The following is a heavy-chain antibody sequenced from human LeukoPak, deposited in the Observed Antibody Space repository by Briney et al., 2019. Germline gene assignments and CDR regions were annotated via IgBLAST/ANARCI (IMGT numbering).Heavy chain of an antibody. CDR3: ARDGSRGYSYGYSDS. CDR1: GFTFSNYW. V-gene: IGHV3-7*01. J-gene: IGHJ4*02. D-gene: IGHD5-18*01. CDR2: IKKDGGEK. Sequence: GGSLRLSCAASGFTFSNYWMNWVRQTPGKGLEWVAIIKKDGGEKYYVDSVKGRFTISRDHAKNSLYLQMYILRAEDTAVYYCARDGSRGYSYGYSDSWGQGTLVTVSS.